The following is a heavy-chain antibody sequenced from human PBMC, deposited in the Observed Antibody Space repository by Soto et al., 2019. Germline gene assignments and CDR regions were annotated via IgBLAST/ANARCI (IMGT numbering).Heavy chain of an antibody. J-gene: IGHJ6*02. CDR1: GFTFSSYS. CDR2: ISSSSSTI. CDR3: AREVDIVVVVAAPDYYYYGMDV. Sequence: GGSLRLSCAASGFTFSSYSMNWVRQAPGKGLEWVSYISSSSSTIYYADSVKGRFTISRDNAKNSLYLQMNSLRAEDTAVYYCAREVDIVVVVAAPDYYYYGMDVWGQGTPVTVSS. V-gene: IGHV3-48*04. D-gene: IGHD2-15*01.